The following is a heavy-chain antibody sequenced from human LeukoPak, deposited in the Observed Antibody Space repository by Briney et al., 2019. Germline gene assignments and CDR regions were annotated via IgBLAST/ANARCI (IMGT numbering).Heavy chain of an antibody. D-gene: IGHD3-22*01. CDR2: INHSGST. J-gene: IGHJ5*02. CDR3: ARRVISMNNWFDP. Sequence: SETLSLTCAVYGGSFSGYYWSWIRQPPGKGLEWIGEINHSGSTNYNPSLKSRVTISVDTSKNQLSLKLSSVTAADTAVYYCARRVISMNNWFDPWGQGTLVTVSS. CDR1: GGSFSGYY. V-gene: IGHV4-34*01.